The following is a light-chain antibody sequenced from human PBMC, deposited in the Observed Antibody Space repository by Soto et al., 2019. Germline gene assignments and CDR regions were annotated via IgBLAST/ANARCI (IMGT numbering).Light chain of an antibody. CDR1: QSISSW. Sequence: DIQMTQSPSTLSASVGDRVTITCRASQSISSWLAWYQQKPGKAPKLLIYDASSLESGVPSRFSGSGSGTECTLTISSLQPDDFATYYCKQYNSYPWTFGQGTKVESK. V-gene: IGKV1-5*01. CDR2: DAS. CDR3: KQYNSYPWT. J-gene: IGKJ1*01.